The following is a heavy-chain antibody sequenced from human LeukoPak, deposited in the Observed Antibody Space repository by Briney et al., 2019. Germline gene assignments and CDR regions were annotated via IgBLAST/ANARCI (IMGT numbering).Heavy chain of an antibody. CDR1: GDSVSSNGES. Sequence: SQTLSLTCAIPGDSVSSNGESLNWVRQSPSRGLEWLGRTYYRSQQWHSDYAPSVKGRITLDPDTSKNQFSLQLNSMTPEDTAVYYCGIETDFGLVTNWGQGTLVTVSS. CDR2: TYYRSQQWHS. J-gene: IGHJ4*02. D-gene: IGHD3/OR15-3a*01. CDR3: GIETDFGLVTN. V-gene: IGHV6-1*01.